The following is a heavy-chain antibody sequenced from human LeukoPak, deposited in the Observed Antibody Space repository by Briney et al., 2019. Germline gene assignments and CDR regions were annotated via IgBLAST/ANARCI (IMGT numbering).Heavy chain of an antibody. V-gene: IGHV4-31*03. CDR3: ARARYCSSTSCYPSRINWFDP. D-gene: IGHD2-2*01. CDR2: ISHSGNT. J-gene: IGHJ5*02. Sequence: PSETLSLTCTVSGGSISSAPYYWSWIRQRPGKGLEWMGYISHSGNTYYNPSLKSRLNISADTSRNQFSLKLRSVTAADTAVYYCARARYCSSTSCYPSRINWFDPWGQGTLVTVSS. CDR1: GGSISSAPYY.